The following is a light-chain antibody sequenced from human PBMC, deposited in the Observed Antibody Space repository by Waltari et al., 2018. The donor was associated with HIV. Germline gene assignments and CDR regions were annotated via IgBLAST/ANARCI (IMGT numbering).Light chain of an antibody. CDR3: QQYDSGPRGIT. J-gene: IGKJ2*01. CDR2: EAA. V-gene: IGKV3-15*01. Sequence: EIVMTQSPPTLSVSPGQRVTLSCRASQSISAKVAWYQQRPGQAPRPLIYEAATRPTGIPARFSGSGSGTEFTLTISSLQSEDFATYFCQQYDSGPRGITFGQGTMLELK. CDR1: QSISAK.